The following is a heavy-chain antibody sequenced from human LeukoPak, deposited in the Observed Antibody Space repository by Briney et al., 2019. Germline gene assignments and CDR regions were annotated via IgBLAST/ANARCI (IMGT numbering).Heavy chain of an antibody. CDR1: GFTFSNAW. Sequence: TGGSLRLSCAASGFTFSNAWMSWVRQAPGKGLEWVGRIKSKGNGGTTDFAAPVKGRFTISRDDSKNTLFLQMNSLKTEDTAMYYCTTDVPINKSWGQGTLVTVSS. V-gene: IGHV3-15*01. J-gene: IGHJ4*02. D-gene: IGHD6-6*01. CDR2: IKSKGNGGTT. CDR3: TTDVPINKS.